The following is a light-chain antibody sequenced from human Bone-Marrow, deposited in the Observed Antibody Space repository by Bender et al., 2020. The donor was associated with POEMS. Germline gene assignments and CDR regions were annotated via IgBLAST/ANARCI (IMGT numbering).Light chain of an antibody. CDR2: HES. CDR3: QVWDSDSDHFV. V-gene: IGLV3-21*02. Sequence: SYVLTQPLSVSVAPGQTARITCGGINIGSKTVHWYQQRPGQAPVLVVNHESDRPSGIPERFSGSKSGNTATLTISRVEGGDEADYFCQVWDSDSDHFVFGTGTSVTVL. CDR1: NIGSKT. J-gene: IGLJ1*01.